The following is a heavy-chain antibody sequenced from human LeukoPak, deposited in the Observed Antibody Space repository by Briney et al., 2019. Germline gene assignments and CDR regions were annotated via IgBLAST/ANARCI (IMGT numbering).Heavy chain of an antibody. CDR3: ARGSSLEAEEYSSSELDY. J-gene: IGHJ4*02. V-gene: IGHV4-34*01. D-gene: IGHD6-6*01. Sequence: SETLSLTCAVYGGSFSGYYWSWIRQPPGKGLEWIGEINHSGSPDYNPSLKSRVTISVDTSKNQFSLKLSSVTAADTAVYYCARGSSLEAEEYSSSELDYWGQGTLVTVSS. CDR2: INHSGSP. CDR1: GGSFSGYY.